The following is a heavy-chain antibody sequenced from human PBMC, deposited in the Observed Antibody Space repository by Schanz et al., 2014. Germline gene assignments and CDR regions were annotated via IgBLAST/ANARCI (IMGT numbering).Heavy chain of an antibody. CDR3: ANNWNLDY. CDR2: ISGRDGST. Sequence: EVQLLESGGGLVQPGGSLRLSCAASGFTFSSYAMTWVRQAPGMGLEWVSAISGRDGSTYYADSVRGRFTISRDNSKNTLYLQMNSLRAEYTAVYYCANNWNLDYWGQGTLXTVSS. CDR1: GFTFSSYA. V-gene: IGHV3-23*01. D-gene: IGHD1-20*01. J-gene: IGHJ4*02.